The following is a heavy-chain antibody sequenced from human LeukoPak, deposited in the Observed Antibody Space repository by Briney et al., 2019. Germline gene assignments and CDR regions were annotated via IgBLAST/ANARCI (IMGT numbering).Heavy chain of an antibody. CDR1: GFTFSSYG. Sequence: PGGSLRLSCAASGFTFSSYGMHWVRQAPGKGLEWVAFIRYDGSNKYYADSVKGRFTISRDNSKNTLYLQMNSLRAEDTAVYYCAKENYYDSSGYLDYWGQGTLVTVSS. CDR2: IRYDGSNK. J-gene: IGHJ4*02. D-gene: IGHD3-22*01. CDR3: AKENYYDSSGYLDY. V-gene: IGHV3-30*02.